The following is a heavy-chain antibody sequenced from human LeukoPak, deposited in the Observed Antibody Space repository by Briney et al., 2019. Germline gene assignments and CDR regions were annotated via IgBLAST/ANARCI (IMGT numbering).Heavy chain of an antibody. CDR3: ARLRSSSWRSYYYYYMDV. J-gene: IGHJ6*03. V-gene: IGHV4-34*01. Sequence: PSETLSLTCAVYGGSFSGYYWSWIRQPPGKGLEWIGEINHSGSTNYNPSLKSRVTISVDTSKNQFSLKLSSVTAADTAVYYCARLRSSSWRSYYYYYMDVWGKGTTVTVSS. CDR2: INHSGST. CDR1: GGSFSGYY. D-gene: IGHD6-13*01.